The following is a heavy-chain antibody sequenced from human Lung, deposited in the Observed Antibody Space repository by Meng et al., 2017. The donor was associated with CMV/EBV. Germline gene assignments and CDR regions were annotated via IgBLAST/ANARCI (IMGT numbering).Heavy chain of an antibody. D-gene: IGHD3-10*01. CDR2: MNPNSGNT. CDR3: TRGRGSTHKGNWFDP. Sequence: SVKVSXKASGYTFTSYDINWVRQATGQGLEWMGWMNPNSGNTAYAPKFQGRLTMTKNTSINTAYMDLSSLRSEDTAIYYCTRGRGSTHKGNWFDPWGQGXLVTVSS. CDR1: GYTFTSYD. J-gene: IGHJ5*02. V-gene: IGHV1-8*01.